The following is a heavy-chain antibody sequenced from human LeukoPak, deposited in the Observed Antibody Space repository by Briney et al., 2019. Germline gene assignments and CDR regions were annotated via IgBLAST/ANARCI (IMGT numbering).Heavy chain of an antibody. CDR3: AKAGILQASSSGLQYFDH. CDR1: GCTCSSYA. V-gene: IGHV3-23*01. CDR2: ISGSAGTT. J-gene: IGHJ2*01. D-gene: IGHD6-6*01. Sequence: GGSLRLSWAAAGCTCSSYAMSWVRQAPGKRPELVSLISGSAGTTYYAYSVKDRFTNTRENSKNTRYLQMHILRTDDTAVYHCAKAGILQASSSGLQYFDHWGRGTLVTASS.